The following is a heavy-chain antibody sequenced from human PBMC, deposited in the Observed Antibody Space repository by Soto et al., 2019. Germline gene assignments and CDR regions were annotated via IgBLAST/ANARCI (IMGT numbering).Heavy chain of an antibody. CDR3: ARRLQLWLPFDY. V-gene: IGHV4-39*01. CDR2: IYYSGST. J-gene: IGHJ4*02. D-gene: IGHD5-18*01. Sequence: SETLSLTCTVSGGSISSSSYYWGWIRQPPGKGLAWIGSIYYSGSTYYNPSLKSRVTISVDTSKNQFSLKLSSVTAADTAVYYCARRLQLWLPFDYWGQGTLVT. CDR1: GGSISSSSYY.